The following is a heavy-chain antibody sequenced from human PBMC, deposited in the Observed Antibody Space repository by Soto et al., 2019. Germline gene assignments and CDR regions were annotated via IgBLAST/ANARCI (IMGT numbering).Heavy chain of an antibody. Sequence: PGGSLRLSCAASGFTFSSFAMIWVRQAPGKGLEWVSIISGSGGTTYYADSVKGRFTISRDNSRNTLYLQMSSLRAEDTAVYYCAIAGFQVRGLSNYFDLWGQGTLVTVSS. CDR3: AIAGFQVRGLSNYFDL. CDR2: ISGSGGTT. CDR1: GFTFSSFA. D-gene: IGHD3-10*01. J-gene: IGHJ5*02. V-gene: IGHV3-23*01.